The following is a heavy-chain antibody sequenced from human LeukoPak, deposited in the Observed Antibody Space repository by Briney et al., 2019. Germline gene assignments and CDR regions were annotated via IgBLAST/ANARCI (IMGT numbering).Heavy chain of an antibody. CDR2: IYHSGST. V-gene: IGHV4-38-2*02. CDR1: GFTFSSYA. J-gene: IGHJ4*02. CDR3: AREPPRVYYYDSSGRDY. Sequence: PGGSLRLSCAASGFTFSSYAMSWVRQAPGKGLEWIASIYHSGSTYYNPSLKSRVTISVDTSKNQFSLKLSSVTAADTAVYYCAREPPRVYYYDSSGRDYWGQGTLVTVSS. D-gene: IGHD3-22*01.